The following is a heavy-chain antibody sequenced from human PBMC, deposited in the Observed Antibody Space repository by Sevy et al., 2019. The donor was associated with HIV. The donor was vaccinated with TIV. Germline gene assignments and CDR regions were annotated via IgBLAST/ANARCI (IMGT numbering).Heavy chain of an antibody. V-gene: IGHV1-8*01. D-gene: IGHD6-6*01. CDR2: MNPNSGNT. CDR3: ARGLRIAARLGGKGGFDP. CDR1: GYTFTSYD. Sequence: ASVKVSCKASGYTFTSYDINWVRQATGQGLEWMGWMNPNSGNTGYAQKFQGRVTMTRNTSISTAYMELSSLRSEDTAVYYCARGLRIAARLGGKGGFDPWGQGTLVTVSS. J-gene: IGHJ5*02.